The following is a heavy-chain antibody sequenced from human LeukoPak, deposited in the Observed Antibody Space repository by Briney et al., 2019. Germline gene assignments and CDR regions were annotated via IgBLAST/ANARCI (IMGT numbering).Heavy chain of an antibody. CDR1: DYSISRGYY. Sequence: SETLSLTCTVSDYSISRGYYWGWIRQPPGKGLEWIGSIYHRGSTYYNPSLKSRVTISVDTSKNQFSLKLSSVTAADTALYYCARRVYYYDTSPTLLGMGFDYWGQGTLVTVSS. CDR2: IYHRGST. D-gene: IGHD3-22*01. V-gene: IGHV4-38-2*02. J-gene: IGHJ4*02. CDR3: ARRVYYYDTSPTLLGMGFDY.